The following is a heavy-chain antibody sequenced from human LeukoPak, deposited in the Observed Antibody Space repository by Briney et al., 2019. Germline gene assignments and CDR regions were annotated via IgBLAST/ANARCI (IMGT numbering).Heavy chain of an antibody. D-gene: IGHD2/OR15-2a*01. CDR2: VDVLGNT. V-gene: IGHV4-4*02. CDR1: GGSISSTNW. CDR3: AREGGPFRPLDY. J-gene: IGHJ4*02. Sequence: KSSGTLSLTCGVSGGSISSTNWWTWVRQPPGKGLEWIGEVDVLGNTNYNPSLESRVTISIDKSENHVSLKLTSVTAADTAVYYCAREGGPFRPLDYSGQGTPFTVSS.